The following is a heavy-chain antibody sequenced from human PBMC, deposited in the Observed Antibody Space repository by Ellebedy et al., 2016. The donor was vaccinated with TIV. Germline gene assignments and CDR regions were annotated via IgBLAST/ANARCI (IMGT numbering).Heavy chain of an antibody. CDR3: ARGWRVGATMRMYRFDP. D-gene: IGHD1-26*01. CDR2: IYYTGDT. Sequence: MPSETLSLTCSVSGDSINSGANYWSWIRQHPVKGLEWIGYIYYTGDTNYNPSLKSRVTISVDTSKNHFSLNLSSVTAADTAVYYCARGWRVGATMRMYRFDPWGQGTLVTVSS. V-gene: IGHV4-31*03. J-gene: IGHJ5*02. CDR1: GDSINSGANY.